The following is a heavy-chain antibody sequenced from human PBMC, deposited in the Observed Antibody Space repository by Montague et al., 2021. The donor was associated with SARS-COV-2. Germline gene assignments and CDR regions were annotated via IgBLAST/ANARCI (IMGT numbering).Heavy chain of an antibody. D-gene: IGHD2-2*01. CDR3: ARGVCSSTSCYAVYWFDP. CDR2: IYYSGST. CDR1: GGSISSYY. Sequence: SETLSLTCTVSGGSISSYYWSWIRQPPGKGLEWIGYIYYSGSTNYNPSLKSRVTISVDTSKNQFSPKLSSVTAADTAVYYCARGVCSSTSCYAVYWFDPWGQGTLVTVSS. V-gene: IGHV4-59*01. J-gene: IGHJ5*02.